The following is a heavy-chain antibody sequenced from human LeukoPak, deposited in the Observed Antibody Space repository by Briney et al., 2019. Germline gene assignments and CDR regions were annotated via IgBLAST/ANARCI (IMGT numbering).Heavy chain of an antibody. J-gene: IGHJ4*02. V-gene: IGHV1-18*01. CDR3: ARVTYYYDSSGGYNDY. Sequence: ASVKVSCKASGYTFTSYGISWVRQAPGQGLEWMGWISAYNGNTNYAQKLQGRVTMTTDTSTSTAYMELRSLRSDDTAVYYCARVTYYYDSSGGYNDYWGQGTLVTVYS. CDR2: ISAYNGNT. CDR1: GYTFTSYG. D-gene: IGHD3-22*01.